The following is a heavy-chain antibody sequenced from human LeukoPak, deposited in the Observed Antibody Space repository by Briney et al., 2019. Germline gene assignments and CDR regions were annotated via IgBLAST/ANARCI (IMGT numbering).Heavy chain of an antibody. V-gene: IGHV4-59*12. CDR2: IYYSGST. Sequence: SETLSLTCSVSGGSISSYYWSWLRQPPGKGLEWIGYIYYSGSTNYNPSLKSRVTISVDTSKNQFSLKLSSVTAADTAVYYCARGRYDFWSGYILDYWGQGTLVTVSS. CDR3: ARGRYDFWSGYILDY. CDR1: GGSISSYY. J-gene: IGHJ4*02. D-gene: IGHD3-3*01.